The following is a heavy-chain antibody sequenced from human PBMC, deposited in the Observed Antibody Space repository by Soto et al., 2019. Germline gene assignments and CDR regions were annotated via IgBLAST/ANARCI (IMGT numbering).Heavy chain of an antibody. D-gene: IGHD2-21*01. CDR3: TRLSGDHVAFFSYGMDD. J-gene: IGHJ6*02. V-gene: IGHV3-74*01. Sequence: DVQLVESGGTLVQPGGSLRLSCAASGFTFSTYWMNWVRQVPGKGLVWLAGMKSDGTITNYADSVKGRFTISRDNVKNTLSLRMIGLRGEDTAVYYYTRLSGDHVAFFSYGMDDWGRGTTVTVSS. CDR2: MKSDGTIT. CDR1: GFTFSTYW.